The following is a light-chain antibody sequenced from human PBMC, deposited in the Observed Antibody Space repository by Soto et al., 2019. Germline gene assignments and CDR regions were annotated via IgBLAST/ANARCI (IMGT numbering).Light chain of an antibody. V-gene: IGKV1-9*01. CDR1: QGIDTS. Sequence: IEVTQYPSSQSASLGATVTMSCVASQGIDTSLAWYQQKPGKAPKLLIYAPSNFQSGVPSRFSGSGSGTHFTLSIISLQPEDFATYNCQQLNSYPSTFGQGTRLEIK. CDR3: QQLNSYPST. J-gene: IGKJ5*01. CDR2: APS.